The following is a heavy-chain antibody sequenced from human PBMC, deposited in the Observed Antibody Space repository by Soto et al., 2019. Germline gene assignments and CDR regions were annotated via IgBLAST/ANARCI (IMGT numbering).Heavy chain of an antibody. CDR1: GGSVSSNSAA. D-gene: IGHD6-19*01. Sequence: QALSLTCAMSGGSVSSNSAAWNWIRQSPSRGLEWLGRTYYRSKWYNDYAVSVKSRITINPDTSKNQFSLQLNSVTPEDTAVYYCARDLDIGAVAATIYYSWGQRSLVTASS. J-gene: IGHJ4*02. CDR3: ARDLDIGAVAATIYYS. V-gene: IGHV6-1*01. CDR2: TYYRSKWYN.